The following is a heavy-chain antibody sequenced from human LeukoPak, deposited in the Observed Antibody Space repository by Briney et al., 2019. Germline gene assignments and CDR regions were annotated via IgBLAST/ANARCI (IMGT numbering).Heavy chain of an antibody. Sequence: LAGGSLRLSCAASGFTVSSNYMSWVRQAPGKGLEWVSVIYSGGSTYYADSVKGRFTISRDNSKNTLYLQMNSLRPEDTAFYYCAKGPPTDTSGYWPYFQHWGQGTLVTVSS. J-gene: IGHJ1*01. CDR1: GFTVSSNY. CDR3: AKGPPTDTSGYWPYFQH. V-gene: IGHV3-53*05. CDR2: IYSGGST. D-gene: IGHD3-22*01.